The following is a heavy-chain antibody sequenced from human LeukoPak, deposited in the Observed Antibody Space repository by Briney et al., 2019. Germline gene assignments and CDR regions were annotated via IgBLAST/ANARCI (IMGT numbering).Heavy chain of an antibody. CDR2: IYHSGTT. Sequence: SETLSLTCTVSGHSISSGYYWGWIRQPPGKGLEWIGSIYHSGTTYYNPSLKSRVTISVDTSKNQFSLKLSSVTAADTAVYYCARDQPYIDVWGKGTTVTVSS. V-gene: IGHV4-38-2*02. CDR3: ARDQPYIDV. J-gene: IGHJ6*03. CDR1: GHSISSGYY.